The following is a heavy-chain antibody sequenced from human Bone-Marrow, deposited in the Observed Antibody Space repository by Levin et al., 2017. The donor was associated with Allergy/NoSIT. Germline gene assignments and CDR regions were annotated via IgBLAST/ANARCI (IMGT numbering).Heavy chain of an antibody. CDR1: GGSISSYY. D-gene: IGHD4-11*01. CDR2: IYYSGST. CDR3: ARNWATVTTNYYYYGMDV. V-gene: IGHV4-59*01. Sequence: SETLSLTCTVSGGSISSYYWSWIRQPPGKGLEWIGYIYYSGSTNYNPSLKSRVTISVDTSKNQFSLKLISVTAADTAVYYCARNWATVTTNYYYYGMDVWGQGTTVTVSS. J-gene: IGHJ6*02.